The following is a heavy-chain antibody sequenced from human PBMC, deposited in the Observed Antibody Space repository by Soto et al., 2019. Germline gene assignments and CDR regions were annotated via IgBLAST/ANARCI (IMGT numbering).Heavy chain of an antibody. J-gene: IGHJ4*02. CDR2: IWYDGSNK. Sequence: QVQLVESGGGVVQPGRSLRLSCAASGFTFSSYGMHWVRQAPGKGLEWVAVIWYDGSNKYYADSVKGRFTISRDNSKNTLYLQMNSLRAEDTTVYYCARIHRSGYLAHWGQGTLVTVSS. CDR3: ARIHRSGYLAH. V-gene: IGHV3-33*01. D-gene: IGHD3-3*01. CDR1: GFTFSSYG.